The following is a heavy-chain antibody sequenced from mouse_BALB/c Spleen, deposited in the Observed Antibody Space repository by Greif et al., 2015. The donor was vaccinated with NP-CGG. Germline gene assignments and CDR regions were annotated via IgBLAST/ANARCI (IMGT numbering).Heavy chain of an antibody. CDR1: GFTFSSYT. CDR3: ARQEGGYAMDY. Sequence: EVKLMESGGGLVQPGGSLKLSCAASGFTFSSYTMSWVRQTPEKRLEWVAYISNGGGSTYYPDTVKGRFTISRDNAKNTLYLQMSSLKSEDTAMYYCARQEGGYAMDYWGQGTSVTVSS. J-gene: IGHJ4*01. V-gene: IGHV5-12-2*01. CDR2: ISNGGGST.